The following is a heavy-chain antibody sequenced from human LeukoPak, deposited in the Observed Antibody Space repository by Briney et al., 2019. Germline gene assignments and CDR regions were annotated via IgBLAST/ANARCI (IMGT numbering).Heavy chain of an antibody. CDR3: ARGVGTAAAFDY. V-gene: IGHV3-21*01. Sequence: PGGPLRLSCAASGFTFSSYSMNWVRQAPGKGLEWVSSISSSSSYIYYADSVKGRFTISRDNAKNSLYLQMNSLRAEDTAVYYCARGVGTAAAFDYWGQATLVTVSS. CDR2: ISSSSSYI. J-gene: IGHJ4*02. CDR1: GFTFSSYS. D-gene: IGHD2-2*01.